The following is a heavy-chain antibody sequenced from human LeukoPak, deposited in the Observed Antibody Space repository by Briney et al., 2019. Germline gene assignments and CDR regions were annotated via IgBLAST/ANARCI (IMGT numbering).Heavy chain of an antibody. V-gene: IGHV4-4*07. CDR1: GGSISSYY. CDR3: ARRTIFGVVIKAFDI. D-gene: IGHD3-3*01. J-gene: IGHJ3*02. Sequence: PSETLSLTCTVSGGSISSYYWSWIRQPAGKGLEWIGRIYTNGSTNYNPSLKSRVTMSVDTSKNQFSLKLSSVTAADTAVYYCARRTIFGVVIKAFDIWGQGTMVTVSS. CDR2: IYTNGST.